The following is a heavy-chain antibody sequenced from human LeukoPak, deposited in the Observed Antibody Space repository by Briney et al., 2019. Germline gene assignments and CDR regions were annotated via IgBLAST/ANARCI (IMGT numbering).Heavy chain of an antibody. V-gene: IGHV1-8*03. CDR1: GYTFTSYD. D-gene: IGHD3-16*01. CDR2: MNPNSGNT. Sequence: ASVKVSCKASGYTFTSYDINWVRQATGQGLEWMGWMNPNSGNTGYAQKFQGRVTITRNTSISTAYMELSSLRSEDTAVYYCARQIYDGGYFDYWGQGTLVTVSS. J-gene: IGHJ4*02. CDR3: ARQIYDGGYFDY.